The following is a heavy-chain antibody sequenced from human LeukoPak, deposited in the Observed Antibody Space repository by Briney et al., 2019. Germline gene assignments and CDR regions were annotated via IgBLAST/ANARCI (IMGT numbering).Heavy chain of an antibody. CDR2: ISSSSSTI. CDR3: ANGRGIVVSGY. Sequence: GGSLRLSCAASGFTFSSYSMNWVRQAPGKGLEWVSYISSSSSTIYYADSVKGRFTISRGNAKNSLYLQMNSLRAEDTAVYYCANGRGIVVSGYWGQGTLVTVSS. J-gene: IGHJ4*02. D-gene: IGHD3-22*01. CDR1: GFTFSSYS. V-gene: IGHV3-48*01.